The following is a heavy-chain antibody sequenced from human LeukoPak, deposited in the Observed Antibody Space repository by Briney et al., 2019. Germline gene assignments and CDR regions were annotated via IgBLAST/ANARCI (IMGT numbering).Heavy chain of an antibody. J-gene: IGHJ4*02. V-gene: IGHV4-61*02. D-gene: IGHD2-8*01. CDR2: IYTSGST. Sequence: SETLSLTCTASGDSITSGIYYWTWIRQPTGKGLESVGRIYTSGSTDYNASLKSRVTISMDTSKNQFSLKLNSVTAADTAVYYCTRSRERYCSYGACYIDLQARWGQGTPVTVSS. CDR1: GDSITSGIYY. CDR3: TRSRERYCSYGACYIDLQAR.